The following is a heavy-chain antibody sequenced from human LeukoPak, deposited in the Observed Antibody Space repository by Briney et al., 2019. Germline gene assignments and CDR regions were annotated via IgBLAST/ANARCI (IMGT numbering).Heavy chain of an antibody. V-gene: IGHV3-30*04. J-gene: IGHJ4*02. CDR2: TSFYVNNK. CDR3: ARGYCTSTSCYIDY. Sequence: GSLRLSCAASGFTFSSYGMHWVRQAPGKGLAWVATTSFYVNNKYYADSVKGRFTISRDNSKNTLYLQMNSLRTEDTAVYSCARGYCTSTSCYIDYWGQGTLVTVSS. CDR1: GFTFSSYG. D-gene: IGHD2-2*02.